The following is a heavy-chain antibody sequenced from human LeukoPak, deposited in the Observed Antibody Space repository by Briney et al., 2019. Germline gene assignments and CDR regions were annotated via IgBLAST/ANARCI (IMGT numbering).Heavy chain of an antibody. CDR2: FDPEDGET. Sequence: GASVKVSCKVSGYTLTELSMHWVRQAPGKGLEWMGGFDPEDGETIYAQKFQGRVTMTRDTSISTAYMELSRLRSDDTAVYYCARESRVPTDYWGQGTLVTVSS. J-gene: IGHJ4*02. CDR3: ARESRVPTDY. V-gene: IGHV1-24*01. CDR1: GYTLTELS.